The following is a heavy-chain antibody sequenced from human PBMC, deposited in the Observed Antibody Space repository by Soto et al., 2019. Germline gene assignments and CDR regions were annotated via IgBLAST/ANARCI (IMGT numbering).Heavy chain of an antibody. D-gene: IGHD6-13*01. CDR1: GFSLSTSGEG. CDR2: IYWDDDK. V-gene: IGHV2-5*02. Sequence: QITLKESGPTLVKPTQTLTLTCTFSGFSLSTSGEGVGWIRQPPGKALEWLILIYWDDDKRYSPSLKTRLTITKDTSKNQVVLTMTNMEPVDTATYYCVRRRSSSWHFDYWGQGTLVTVSS. J-gene: IGHJ4*02. CDR3: VRRRSSSWHFDY.